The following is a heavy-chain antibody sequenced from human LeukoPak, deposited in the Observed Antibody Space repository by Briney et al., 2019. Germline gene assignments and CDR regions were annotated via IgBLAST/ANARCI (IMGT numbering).Heavy chain of an antibody. D-gene: IGHD3-22*01. Sequence: SGTLSLTCAVSGTSMSLSNWWTWVRQPPGKGVEWIGEIYHSGTTNYNPSLKSRVTISLDKARNQFSLNLNSVSAADTAVYYCARQTYYDNRLLFAYWGQGILVTVSS. CDR2: IYHSGTT. CDR1: GTSMSLSNW. CDR3: ARQTYYDNRLLFAY. V-gene: IGHV4-4*02. J-gene: IGHJ4*02.